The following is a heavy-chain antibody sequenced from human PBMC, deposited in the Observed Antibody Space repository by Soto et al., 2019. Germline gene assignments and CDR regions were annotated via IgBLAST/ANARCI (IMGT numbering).Heavy chain of an antibody. CDR1: GFTFDYYW. CDR2: LQTDGSHP. Sequence: VKLVESGGGLVQPGGSLRLSCVTSGFTFDYYWMHWVRQAPGEGLMWVSRLQTDGSHPDYADPVKGRFTISRDNAKKTLYLQMNNLRAEDTAVYYCARGGDPDYWGQGALVTVSS. D-gene: IGHD2-21*02. J-gene: IGHJ4*02. CDR3: ARGGDPDY. V-gene: IGHV3-74*01.